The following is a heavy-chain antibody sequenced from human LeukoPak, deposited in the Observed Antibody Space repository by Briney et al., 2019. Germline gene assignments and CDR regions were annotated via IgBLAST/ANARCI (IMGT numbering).Heavy chain of an antibody. CDR1: GYIFTNYW. CDR3: ARHGDTYYDFWSGYYKYNWFDP. D-gene: IGHD3-3*01. J-gene: IGHJ5*02. CDR2: IYPGDSDT. V-gene: IGHV5-51*01. Sequence: KPGESLKISCKGSGYIFTNYWIGWVRQMPGKGLEWMGIIYPGDSDTRYSPSFQGQVTISADKSISTAYLQWSSLKASDTAMYYCARHGDTYYDFWSGYYKYNWFDPWGQGTLVTVSS.